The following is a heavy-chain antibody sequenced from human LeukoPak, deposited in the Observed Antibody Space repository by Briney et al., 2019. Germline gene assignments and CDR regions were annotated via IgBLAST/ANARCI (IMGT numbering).Heavy chain of an antibody. V-gene: IGHV3-30*18. J-gene: IGHJ4*02. D-gene: IGHD3-10*01. CDR2: ISYDGSNK. Sequence: GGSLRLSCAASGFTFSSYGMHWVRQAPGKGLEWVAVISYDGSNKYYADSVKGRFTISRDNSKNTLYLQMNSLRAEDTAVYYCAKDQYYYCSGFFWGQGTLVTVSS. CDR3: AKDQYYYCSGFF. CDR1: GFTFSSYG.